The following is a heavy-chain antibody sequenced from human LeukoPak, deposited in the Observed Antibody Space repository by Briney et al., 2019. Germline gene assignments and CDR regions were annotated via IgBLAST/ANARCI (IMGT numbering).Heavy chain of an antibody. D-gene: IGHD3-22*01. J-gene: IGHJ3*02. CDR1: GGSISSGDYY. V-gene: IGHV4-30-4*01. Sequence: SQTLSLTCTVSGGSISSGDYYWSWIRQPPGKGLEWIGYIYYSGSTYYNPSLKSRVTISVDTSKNQFSPKLSSVTAADTAVYYCARDYRDYDSSGYYQDAFNIWGQGTMVTVSS. CDR2: IYYSGST. CDR3: ARDYRDYDSSGYYQDAFNI.